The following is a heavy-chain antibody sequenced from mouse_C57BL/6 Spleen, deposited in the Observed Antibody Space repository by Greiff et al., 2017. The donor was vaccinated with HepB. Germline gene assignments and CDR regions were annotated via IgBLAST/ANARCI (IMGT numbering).Heavy chain of an antibody. J-gene: IGHJ3*01. CDR3: ARSDDSLAY. Sequence: EVQLQQSGPELVKPGASVQIPCKASGYTFTDYNMDWVKQRHGKSLEWLGDIKPNNGGTIYNQKCKGKATLTVDKSTSTAYLEHRRRTSEDTAGYYCARSDDSLAYWGQVTLVTVSA. CDR1: GYTFTDYN. CDR2: IKPNNGGT. V-gene: IGHV1-18*01. D-gene: IGHD2-4*01.